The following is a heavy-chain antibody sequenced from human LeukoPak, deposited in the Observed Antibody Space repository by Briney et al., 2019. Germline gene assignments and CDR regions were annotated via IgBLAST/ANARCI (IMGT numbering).Heavy chain of an antibody. CDR3: ARASSSWYGGFDY. V-gene: IGHV3-23*01. CDR1: GFSFNRYA. J-gene: IGHJ4*02. CDR2: ISGSGGGT. Sequence: GGSLRLSCAASGFSFNRYAMSWVRQAPGKGLEWVSNISGSGGGTQYADSVKGRFTISRDNSKNTLYLQMDSLRAEDTAVYYCARASSSWYGGFDYWGQGTLVTVSS. D-gene: IGHD6-13*01.